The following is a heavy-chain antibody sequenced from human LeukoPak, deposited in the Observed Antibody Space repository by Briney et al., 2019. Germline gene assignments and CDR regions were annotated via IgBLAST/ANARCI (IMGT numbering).Heavy chain of an antibody. CDR1: GFTFNNYA. J-gene: IGHJ3*02. CDR3: AKSRWETYAVRAFDI. Sequence: GGSLRLSCAASGFTFNNYAMTWVRQAPGKGLEWVSAISGGGSTYYADSVKGRFTISRDNPKNALYLQMNSLRAEDTAVYYCAKSRWETYAVRAFDIWGQGTMVTVSS. CDR2: ISGGGST. D-gene: IGHD1-26*01. V-gene: IGHV3-23*01.